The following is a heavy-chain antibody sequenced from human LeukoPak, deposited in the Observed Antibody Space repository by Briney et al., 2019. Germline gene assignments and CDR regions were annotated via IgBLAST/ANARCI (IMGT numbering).Heavy chain of an antibody. D-gene: IGHD3-16*01. V-gene: IGHV3-33*01. CDR3: ARDDALGDNASDI. CDR2: ILNDGSQE. J-gene: IGHJ3*02. CDR1: GFTFSSYG. Sequence: GRSLRLSCAASGFTFSSYGMHWVRQAPGKGLEWVAVILNDGSQEKYADSVKGRFTISRDNSKNTLFLQMNSLRAEDTAVYYCARDDALGDNASDIWGQGTMVTVSS.